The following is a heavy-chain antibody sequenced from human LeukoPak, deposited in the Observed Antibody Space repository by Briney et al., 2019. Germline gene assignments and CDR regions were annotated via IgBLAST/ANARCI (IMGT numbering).Heavy chain of an antibody. V-gene: IGHV3-30*18. CDR1: GFTFSSYG. J-gene: IGHJ4*02. CDR2: ISYDGSNK. CDR3: AKVTAVAAPAPIDY. Sequence: GGSLRLSCAASGFTFSSYGMHWVRQAPGKGLEWVAVISYDGSNKYYADSVKGRFTISRDNPKNTLYLQLNSLRAEDTAVYYCAKVTAVAAPAPIDYWGQGTLVTVSS. D-gene: IGHD6-19*01.